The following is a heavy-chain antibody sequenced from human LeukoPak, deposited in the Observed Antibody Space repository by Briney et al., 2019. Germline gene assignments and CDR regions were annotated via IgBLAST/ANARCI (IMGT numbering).Heavy chain of an antibody. J-gene: IGHJ4*02. D-gene: IGHD3-22*01. Sequence: PGGSLRLSCAASGFTFSSYAMSWVRQAPGKGLEWVSAISGSGGSTYYADSVKGRFTISRDDARDSLFLQMNSLRAEDTAVYYCVRLRRNSDTSGYYYYDFWGQGTLVTVSS. V-gene: IGHV3-23*01. CDR1: GFTFSSYA. CDR3: VRLRRNSDTSGYYYYDF. CDR2: ISGSGGST.